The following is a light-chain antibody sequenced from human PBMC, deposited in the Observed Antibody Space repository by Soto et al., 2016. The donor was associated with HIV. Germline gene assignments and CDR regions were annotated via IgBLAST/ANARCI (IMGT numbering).Light chain of an antibody. CDR3: QAWDSSAEV. CDR1: KLGDKY. CDR2: QDD. J-gene: IGLJ1*01. Sequence: YELTQTPSVSVSPGQTASITCSGDKLGDKYASWYQQKPGQSPVLIIYQDDKRPSGIPERFSGSNSGNTATLTISGTQAMDEADYFXQAWDSSAEVFGTGTKVTVL. V-gene: IGLV3-1*01.